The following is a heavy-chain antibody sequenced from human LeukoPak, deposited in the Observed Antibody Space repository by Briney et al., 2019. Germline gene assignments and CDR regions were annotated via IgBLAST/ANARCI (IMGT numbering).Heavy chain of an antibody. CDR2: IIPIFGTA. Sequence: SVKVSCKASGGTFSSYAISWVRHAPGQGLEWMGGIIPIFGTANYAQKFQGRVTITADKSTSTAYMELSSLRSEDTAVYYCARLYYYYYYMDVWGKGTTVTVSS. CDR3: ARLYYYYYYMDV. J-gene: IGHJ6*03. CDR1: GGTFSSYA. V-gene: IGHV1-69*06.